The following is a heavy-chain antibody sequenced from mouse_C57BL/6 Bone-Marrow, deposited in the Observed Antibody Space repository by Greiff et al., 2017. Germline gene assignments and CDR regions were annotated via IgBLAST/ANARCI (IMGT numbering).Heavy chain of an antibody. D-gene: IGHD1-2*01. J-gene: IGHJ2*01. Sequence: EVNVVESGGGLVQPGGSLSLSCAASGFTFTDYYMSWVRQPPGKALEWLGFIRNKANGYTTEYSASVKGRFTISRDNSQSILYLQMNALRAEDSAPYYCARVYGPVVYFDYWGQGTTLTVSS. CDR2: IRNKANGYTT. V-gene: IGHV7-3*01. CDR3: ARVYGPVVYFDY. CDR1: GFTFTDYY.